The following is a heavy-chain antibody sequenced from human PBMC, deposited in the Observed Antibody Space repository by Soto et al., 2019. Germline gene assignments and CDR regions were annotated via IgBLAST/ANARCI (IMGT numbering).Heavy chain of an antibody. CDR3: AKGGRGYEIDY. D-gene: IGHD1-26*01. CDR1: GFTFTNYA. CDR2: ISGSGGST. Sequence: EVQLLESGGGLVQPGGSLRLSCAASGFTFTNYAMSWVRQAPGKGLEWVSVISGSGGSTYYADSVKGRFTISRDNSKNTLYLQMNRLRAADTAVYYCAKGGRGYEIDYWGQGTLVTVSS. V-gene: IGHV3-23*01. J-gene: IGHJ4*02.